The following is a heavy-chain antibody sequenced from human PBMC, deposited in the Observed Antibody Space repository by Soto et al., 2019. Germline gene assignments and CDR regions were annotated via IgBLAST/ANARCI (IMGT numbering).Heavy chain of an antibody. CDR3: ARLCIAAAGCRGRFDY. CDR1: GYSFTGYW. CDR2: IYPGDSDT. D-gene: IGHD6-13*01. J-gene: IGHJ4*02. V-gene: IGHV5-51*01. Sequence: PGESLKISCNGSGYSFTGYWICWVRQMPGKGLEWMGIIYPGDSDTRYSPSFQGQVTISADKSISTAYLQWSSLKASDTAMYYCARLCIAAAGCRGRFDYWGQGTLVTVSS.